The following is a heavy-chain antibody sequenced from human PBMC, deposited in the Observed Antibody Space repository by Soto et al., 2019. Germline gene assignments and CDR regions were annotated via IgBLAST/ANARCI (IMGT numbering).Heavy chain of an antibody. Sequence: SETLSLTCTVSGASISGFYWSWIRKSAGKGLEWIGRIYATGTTDYNPSLKSRVMMSVDTSKKQFSLKLRSVTAADTAVYYCARTLRLNYYENGAFYSYWYFDLWGRGTLVTVSS. D-gene: IGHD3-22*01. CDR2: IYATGTT. J-gene: IGHJ2*01. CDR1: GASISGFY. V-gene: IGHV4-4*07. CDR3: ARTLRLNYYENGAFYSYWYFDL.